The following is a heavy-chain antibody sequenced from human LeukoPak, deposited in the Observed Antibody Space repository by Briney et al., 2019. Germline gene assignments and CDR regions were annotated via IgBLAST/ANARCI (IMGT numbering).Heavy chain of an antibody. Sequence: SQTLPLTCAISGDSVSSNSATWNWIRQSPSRGLEWLGRTYYRSKWYNDYAVSMKSRITINPDTSKNQFSLQLKSVPPEDTAVYYCARRKAATFGMDVWGQGTTVTVSS. CDR2: TYYRSKWYN. CDR3: ARRKAATFGMDV. V-gene: IGHV6-1*01. CDR1: GDSVSSNSAT. D-gene: IGHD6-13*01. J-gene: IGHJ6*02.